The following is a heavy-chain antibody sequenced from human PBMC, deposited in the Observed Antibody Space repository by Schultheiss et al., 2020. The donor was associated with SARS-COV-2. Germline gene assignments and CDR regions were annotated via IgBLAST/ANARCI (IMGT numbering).Heavy chain of an antibody. CDR2: INHSGST. CDR1: GGSISSYY. V-gene: IGHV4-59*08. J-gene: IGHJ4*02. CDR3: ATGSYGVFDY. Sequence: SETLSLTCTVSGGSISSYYWSWIRQPAGKGLEWIGEINHSGSTNYNPSLKSRVTISVDTSKNQFSLKLSSVTAADTAVYYCATGSYGVFDYWGQGTLVTVSS. D-gene: IGHD3-10*01.